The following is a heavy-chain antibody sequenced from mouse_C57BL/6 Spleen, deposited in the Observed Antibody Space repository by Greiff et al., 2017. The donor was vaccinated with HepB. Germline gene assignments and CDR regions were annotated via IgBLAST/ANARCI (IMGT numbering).Heavy chain of an antibody. CDR1: GYTFTSYW. CDR2: IYPGNSDT. V-gene: IGHV1-5*01. CDR3: TRAGDYDRDYYAMDY. J-gene: IGHJ4*01. D-gene: IGHD2-4*01. Sequence: EVQLQQSGTVLARPGASVKMSCKTSGYTFTSYWMHWVKQRPGQGLEWIGAIYPGNSDTSYNQKFKGKAKLTAVTSASTAYMELSSLTNEDSAVYYCTRAGDYDRDYYAMDYWGQGTSVTVSS.